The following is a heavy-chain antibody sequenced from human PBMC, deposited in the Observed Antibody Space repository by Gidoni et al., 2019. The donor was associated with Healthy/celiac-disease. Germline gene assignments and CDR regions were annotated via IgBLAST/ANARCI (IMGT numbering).Heavy chain of an antibody. CDR1: SISSYY. D-gene: IGHD3-22*01. V-gene: IGHV4-39*01. J-gene: IGHJ4*02. CDR2: IYYSGST. CDR3: ARHNDDSSGYYYFDY. Sequence: SISSYYWGLIRQHPGKGLEWIGCIYYSGSTYYNPSLKSRVTISVDTSKNQFSLKLSSVTAADTAVYYCARHNDDSSGYYYFDYWGQGTLVTVSS.